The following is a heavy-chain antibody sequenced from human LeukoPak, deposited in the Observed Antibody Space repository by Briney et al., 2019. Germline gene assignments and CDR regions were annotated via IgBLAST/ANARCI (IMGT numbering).Heavy chain of an antibody. Sequence: GWSLRLSCAASGFTFSSYSMNWVRQAPGKGLEWVSSISSSSSYIYYADSVKGRFTISRGNAKNSLYLQMNSLRAEDTAVYYCAREKVVVPASKGFDYWGQGTLVTVSS. J-gene: IGHJ4*02. CDR3: AREKVVVPASKGFDY. D-gene: IGHD2-2*01. CDR2: ISSSSSYI. V-gene: IGHV3-21*01. CDR1: GFTFSSYS.